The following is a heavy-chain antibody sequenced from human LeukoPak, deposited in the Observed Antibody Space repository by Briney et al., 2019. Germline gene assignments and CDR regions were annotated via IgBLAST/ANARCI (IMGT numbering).Heavy chain of an antibody. CDR1: GGSISSGGYS. CDR3: ARLTEGGYCSSTSCTDY. J-gene: IGHJ4*02. V-gene: IGHV4-30-2*01. CDR2: IYHSGST. Sequence: PSETLSLTCAVSGGSISSGGYSWSWIRQPPGKGLEWIGYIYHSGSTYYNPSLKSRVTISVDRSKNQFSLKLSSVTAADTAVYYCARLTEGGYCSSTSCTDYWGQGTLVTVSS. D-gene: IGHD2-2*01.